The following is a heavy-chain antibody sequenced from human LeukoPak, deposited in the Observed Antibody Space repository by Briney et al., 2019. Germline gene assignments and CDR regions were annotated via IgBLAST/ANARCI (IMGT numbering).Heavy chain of an antibody. CDR3: ARGKLRPLDY. CDR1: GFTFSSYA. D-gene: IGHD3-3*01. CDR2: ISSNGGST. Sequence: GGSLRLSCAASGFTFSSYAMHWVRQAPGKGLEYVSAISSNGGSTYYANSVKGRFTISRDNSKNTLYLQMGSLRAEDMAVYYCARGKLRPLDYWGQGTLVTVSS. J-gene: IGHJ4*02. V-gene: IGHV3-64*01.